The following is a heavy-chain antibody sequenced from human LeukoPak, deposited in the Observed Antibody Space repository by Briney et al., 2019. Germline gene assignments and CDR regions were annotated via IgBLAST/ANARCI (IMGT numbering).Heavy chain of an antibody. CDR1: GFTFSNAW. CDR2: IKSKTDGGTT. V-gene: IGHV3-15*01. D-gene: IGHD6-6*01. J-gene: IGHJ4*02. CDR3: ARDLDEYSSSLLGY. Sequence: GGSLRLSCAASGFTFSNAWMSWVRQAPGKGLEWVGRIKSKTDGGTTDYAAPVKGRFTISRDNAKNSLYLQMNSLRAEDTAVYYCARDLDEYSSSLLGYWGQGTLVTVSS.